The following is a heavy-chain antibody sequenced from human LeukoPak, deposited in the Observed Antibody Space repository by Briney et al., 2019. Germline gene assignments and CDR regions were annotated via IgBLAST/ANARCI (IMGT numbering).Heavy chain of an antibody. D-gene: IGHD2-2*01. J-gene: IGHJ5*02. Sequence: SETLSLTCTVSGGSISSYYWSWIRQPPGKGLEWIGYIYYSGSTNYSPSLKSRVTISVDTSKNQFSLKLSSVTSADTAVYYCARVVPAAPNWFDPWGQGTLVTVSS. CDR1: GGSISSYY. CDR2: IYYSGST. V-gene: IGHV4-59*01. CDR3: ARVVPAAPNWFDP.